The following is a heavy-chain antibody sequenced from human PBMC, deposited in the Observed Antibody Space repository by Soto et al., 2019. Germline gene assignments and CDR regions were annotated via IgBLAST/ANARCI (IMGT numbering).Heavy chain of an antibody. D-gene: IGHD3-10*01. CDR1: GFSLNTDGVA. V-gene: IGHV2-5*02. CDR3: AIRGFLSGSWPGRPLNP. J-gene: IGHJ5*02. Sequence: QITLRESGPTLVKPTQTLTLTCSFSGFSLNTDGVAVGWFRQPPGKALEWLAQIYWDNDNRYRPSLSIRLTITKDMAGSQVVLSRSNVDQLDSDTYFWAIRGFLSGSWPGRPLNPWSQGILVTVSS. CDR2: IYWDNDN.